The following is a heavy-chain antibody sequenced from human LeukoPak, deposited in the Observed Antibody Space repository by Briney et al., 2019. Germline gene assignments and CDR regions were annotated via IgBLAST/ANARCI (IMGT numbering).Heavy chain of an antibody. V-gene: IGHV4-38-2*02. J-gene: IGHJ5*02. CDR3: ARDHRAITMIVVVIKTNWFDP. CDR2: IYHSGST. Sequence: SETLSLTCTVSGYSISSGYYWGWIRQPPGKGLEWIGSIYHSGSTYYNPSLKSRVTISVDTSKNQFSLKLSSVAAADTAVYYCARDHRAITMIVVVIKTNWFDPWGQGTLVTVSS. CDR1: GYSISSGYY. D-gene: IGHD3-22*01.